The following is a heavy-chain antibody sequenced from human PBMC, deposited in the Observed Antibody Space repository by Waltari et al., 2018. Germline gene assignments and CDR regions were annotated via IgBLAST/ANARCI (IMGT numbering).Heavy chain of an antibody. CDR2: INAGGSA. D-gene: IGHD1-26*01. Sequence: QLQLLESGPGLVKPSETLSLTCPVSGGSLSSCNYSWGWFRQPPGKGLEWIGSINAGGSAYYNPSLKRRVTISVDRSNNQFSLKVTSVTAADTAMYYCASQPSGRYYLYYFDYWGQGTLVTVSS. CDR3: ASQPSGRYYLYYFDY. V-gene: IGHV4-39*01. CDR1: GGSLSSCNYS. J-gene: IGHJ4*02.